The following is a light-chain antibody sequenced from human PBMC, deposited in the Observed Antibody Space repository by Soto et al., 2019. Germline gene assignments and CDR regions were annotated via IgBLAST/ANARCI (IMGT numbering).Light chain of an antibody. CDR1: QTISSW. V-gene: IGKV1-5*01. CDR3: LQHSSYPWT. CDR2: DAS. Sequence: RVSKSALTVSATVRDRVTITCRASQTISSWLAWYQQKPGKAPKLLIYDASTLESGVPSRFSGSGSGAEFTLTISSLQPEDFATYYCLQHSSYPWTFGQGTKL. J-gene: IGKJ1*01.